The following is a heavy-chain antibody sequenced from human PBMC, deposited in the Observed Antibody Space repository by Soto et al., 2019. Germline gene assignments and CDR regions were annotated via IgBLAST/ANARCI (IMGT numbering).Heavy chain of an antibody. D-gene: IGHD3-10*01. CDR3: ARSTSSGSYYSDLYYYYGMDV. V-gene: IGHV4-31*03. CDR1: GGSISSGGYY. Sequence: LSLTCTVSGGSISSGGYYWSWIRQHPGKGLEWIGYIYYSGSTYYNPSLKSRVTISVDTSKNQFSLKLSSVTAADTAVYYCARSTSSGSYYSDLYYYYGMDVWGQGTTVTVSS. J-gene: IGHJ6*02. CDR2: IYYSGST.